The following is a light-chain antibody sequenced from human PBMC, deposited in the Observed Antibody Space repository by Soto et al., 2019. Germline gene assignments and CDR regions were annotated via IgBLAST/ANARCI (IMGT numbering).Light chain of an antibody. Sequence: QSVLTQPASVSGSPGQSITISCTGTSGDVGAYNFVSWYQQHPGKAPKLIVYHVSDRPSGFSSRFSGSKSGNSASLTISGLHAEDEADYYCSSYVGSDTFVFGTGTKVTVL. CDR1: SGDVGAYNF. J-gene: IGLJ1*01. CDR3: SSYVGSDTFV. CDR2: HVS. V-gene: IGLV2-14*03.